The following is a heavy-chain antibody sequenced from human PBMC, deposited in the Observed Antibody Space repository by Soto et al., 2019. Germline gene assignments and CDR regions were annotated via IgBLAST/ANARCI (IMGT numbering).Heavy chain of an antibody. CDR3: AKISMTEDSNLN. D-gene: IGHD1-1*01. Sequence: EVQLLESGGGLVQPGGSLRLSCAASGFTFSSYAMTWVRQAPGKGLEWVSAIVVSGGSTYYADSVKGRFTISRDNSKNTLYLQMNSLRAEDTAVYYCAKISMTEDSNLNWGQGTLVTVSS. J-gene: IGHJ4*02. V-gene: IGHV3-23*01. CDR1: GFTFSSYA. CDR2: IVVSGGST.